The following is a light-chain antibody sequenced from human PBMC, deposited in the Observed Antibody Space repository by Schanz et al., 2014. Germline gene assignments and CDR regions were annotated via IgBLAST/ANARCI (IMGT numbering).Light chain of an antibody. CDR2: AAF. CDR1: QGISTY. J-gene: IGKJ4*01. CDR3: QKYNSAPPLT. V-gene: IGKV1-27*01. Sequence: DIQMTQSPSSVSASVGDRVTITCRASQGISTYLAWYQQKPGKVPKLLIYAAFTLQSGVPSRFSGSGSGTDFTLTISSLQPEDVATYYCQKYNSAPPLTFGGGTKVEIK.